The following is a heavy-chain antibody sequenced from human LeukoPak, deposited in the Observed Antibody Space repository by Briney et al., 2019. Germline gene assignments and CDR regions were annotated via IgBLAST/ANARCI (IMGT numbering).Heavy chain of an antibody. CDR2: INAGNGKT. CDR1: GYTFTSYG. J-gene: IGHJ3*02. V-gene: IGHV1-3*01. Sequence: GASVKVSCKASGYTFTSYGISWVRQAPGQRLEWMGWINAGNGKTKYSQKFQGRVTITRDASASAAYMELSSLRSEDTAVYYCARETPYSIAGEVAFDIWGQGTMVTVSS. D-gene: IGHD3-3*02. CDR3: ARETPYSIAGEVAFDI.